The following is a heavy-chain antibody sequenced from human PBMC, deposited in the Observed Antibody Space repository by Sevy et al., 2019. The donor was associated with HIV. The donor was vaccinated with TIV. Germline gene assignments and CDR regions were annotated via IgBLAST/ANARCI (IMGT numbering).Heavy chain of an antibody. V-gene: IGHV3-11*06. D-gene: IGHD6-13*01. CDR3: AKVTSSWDGDFDY. CDR1: GFTFSDYY. J-gene: IGHJ4*02. CDR2: ISSGSTYI. Sequence: GGSLRLSCAASGFTFSDYYMTWIRQAPGKGLEWVSYISSGSTYINYADSVKGRFTISRDNANNSLYLQMNSLRGDDTAVYYCAKVTSSWDGDFDYWGQGTLVTVSS.